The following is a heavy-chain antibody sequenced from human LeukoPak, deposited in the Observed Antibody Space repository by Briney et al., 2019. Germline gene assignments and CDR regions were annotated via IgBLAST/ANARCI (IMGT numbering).Heavy chain of an antibody. D-gene: IGHD5-24*01. CDR2: ISSYSGTI. CDR1: GFTFSSYS. Sequence: GGSLRLSCAASGFTFSSYSMRGVRQAPGKGLEWVSYISSYSGTISYADSVKGRFAISRDNAKNSLYLQMNSLRDEDTAIYYCAREMGYWGQGTLVTVSS. V-gene: IGHV3-48*02. CDR3: AREMGY. J-gene: IGHJ4*02.